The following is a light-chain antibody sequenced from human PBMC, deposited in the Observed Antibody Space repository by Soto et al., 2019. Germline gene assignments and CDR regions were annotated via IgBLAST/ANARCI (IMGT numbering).Light chain of an antibody. Sequence: EIGMTQSPATLSVSPGERATLSCRASQSVSDNLAWYQQKPGQAPRLLIYGASTRATGIPARFSGSGSGTEFPLTISSLQAEDFADYYCQQYKNWPPWTFGQGTKVDI. CDR3: QQYKNWPPWT. CDR2: GAS. CDR1: QSVSDN. V-gene: IGKV3-15*01. J-gene: IGKJ1*01.